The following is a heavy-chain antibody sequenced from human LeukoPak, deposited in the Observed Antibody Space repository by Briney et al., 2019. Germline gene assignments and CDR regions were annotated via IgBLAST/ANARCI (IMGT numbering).Heavy chain of an antibody. CDR1: GFTFSSYE. V-gene: IGHV3-48*03. D-gene: IGHD3-22*01. CDR2: ISSSGSTI. Sequence: PGGSLRLSCAASGFTFSSYEMNWVRQAPGKGLEWVSYISSSGSTIYYADSVKGRFTISRDNAKNSLYLQMNSLRAEDTAVYYCAITYYYDSSGYYFDYWGQGTLVTVSS. J-gene: IGHJ4*02. CDR3: AITYYYDSSGYYFDY.